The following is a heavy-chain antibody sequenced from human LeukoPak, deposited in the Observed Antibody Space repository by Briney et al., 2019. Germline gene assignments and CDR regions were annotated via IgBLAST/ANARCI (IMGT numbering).Heavy chain of an antibody. CDR3: ARLGKEVTYRAYYLDY. CDR2: ILYSGHT. V-gene: IGHV4-59*08. D-gene: IGHD1-26*01. J-gene: IGHJ4*02. Sequence: SETLSLTYTDSGGSISTDYWSWIRQPPGKGLEYIAFILYSGHTNYNPSLKSRVTISIDTSKNQFSLNLSSVTAADTAVYYCARLGKEVTYRAYYLDYWGQGTLVTVSS. CDR1: GGSISTDY.